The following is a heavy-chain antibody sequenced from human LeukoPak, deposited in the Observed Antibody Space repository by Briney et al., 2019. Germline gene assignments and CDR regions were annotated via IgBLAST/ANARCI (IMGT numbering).Heavy chain of an antibody. CDR1: GGSISSGSYD. D-gene: IGHD3-10*01. CDR2: IYTSGST. V-gene: IGHV4-61*02. J-gene: IGHJ6*03. CDR3: ARVRGAYYYYYMDV. Sequence: SQTLSLTCTVSGGSISSGSYDWSWIRQPAGKGLEWIGRIYTSGSTNYNPSLKSRATISVDTSKNQFSLKLSSVTAADTAVYYCARVRGAYYYYYMDVWGKGTTVTVSS.